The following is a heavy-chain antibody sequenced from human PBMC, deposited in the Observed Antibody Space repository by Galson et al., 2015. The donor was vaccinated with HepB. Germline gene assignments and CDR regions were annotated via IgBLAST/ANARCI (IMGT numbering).Heavy chain of an antibody. CDR2: ISGSGGST. Sequence: SLRLSCAASGFTFSSYAMSWVRQAPGKGLEWVSAISGSGGSTYYADSVKGWFTISRDNSKNTLYLQMNSLRAEDTAVYYCAKDWDIVVVVAATLVIAPPWFDPWGQGTLVTVSS. D-gene: IGHD2-15*01. J-gene: IGHJ5*02. V-gene: IGHV3-23*01. CDR1: GFTFSSYA. CDR3: AKDWDIVVVVAATLVIAPPWFDP.